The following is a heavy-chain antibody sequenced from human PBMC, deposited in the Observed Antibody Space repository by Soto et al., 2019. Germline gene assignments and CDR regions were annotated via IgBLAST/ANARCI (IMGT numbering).Heavy chain of an antibody. CDR1: GYTFSSYA. CDR3: ARDTGDGTFDF. J-gene: IGHJ4*02. V-gene: IGHV1-3*01. D-gene: IGHD7-27*01. CDR2: INAGYGNT. Sequence: QVHLVQSGAEVRKPGASVKVSCKASGYTFSSYAMHWVRQAPGQRLEWMGWINAGYGNTKSSQKFQDRVTISRDTSASTAYMELNSLRSEYTAVYYCARDTGDGTFDFWVQGTLVTVAS.